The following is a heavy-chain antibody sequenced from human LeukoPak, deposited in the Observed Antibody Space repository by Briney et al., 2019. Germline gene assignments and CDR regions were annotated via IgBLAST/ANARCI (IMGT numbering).Heavy chain of an antibody. V-gene: IGHV3-33*01. J-gene: IGHJ4*02. CDR2: IWYDGSNK. CDR3: ARFSSSSWYTFDY. CDR1: GFTFSSYG. D-gene: IGHD6-13*01. Sequence: GGSLRLSCAASGFTFSSYGMHWVRQAPGKGLEWVAVIWYDGSNKYYADSVKGRFTISRDNSKNTLYLQMNSLRAEDTAVYYCARFSSSSWYTFDYWGQGTLVTVSS.